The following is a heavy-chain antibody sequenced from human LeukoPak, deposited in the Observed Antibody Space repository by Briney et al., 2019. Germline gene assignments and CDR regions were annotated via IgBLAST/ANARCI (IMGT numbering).Heavy chain of an antibody. Sequence: SQTLSLTCAISGDSVSSNSAAWNWIRQSPSRGLEWLGRTYYRSKWYNDYAVSLKSRITINPDTSKNHFSLPLNSVTPEDTAVYYCAREGPRIGYSDSTGYYYWGQGTLVTVSS. CDR3: AREGPRIGYSDSTGYYY. V-gene: IGHV6-1*01. J-gene: IGHJ4*02. D-gene: IGHD3-22*01. CDR1: GDSVSSNSAA. CDR2: TYYRSKWYN.